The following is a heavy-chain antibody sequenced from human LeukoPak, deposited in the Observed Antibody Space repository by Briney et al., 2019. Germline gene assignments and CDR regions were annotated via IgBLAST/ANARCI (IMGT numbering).Heavy chain of an antibody. J-gene: IGHJ4*02. V-gene: IGHV3-30-3*01. Sequence: GGSLRLSCAASGFTFSSYAMHWVRQAPGKGLEWVAVISYDGSNKYYADSVKGRFTISRDNSKNTLYLQMNSLRAEDTAIYYCARDGWGYLLDYWGQGILVTVSS. CDR1: GFTFSSYA. CDR3: ARDGWGYLLDY. D-gene: IGHD3-22*01. CDR2: ISYDGSNK.